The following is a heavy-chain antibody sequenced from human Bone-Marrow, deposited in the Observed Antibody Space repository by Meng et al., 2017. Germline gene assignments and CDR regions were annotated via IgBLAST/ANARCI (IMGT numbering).Heavy chain of an antibody. CDR3: ARGHSYYYYGMDV. Sequence: LRLSCTVSGGSISSGSYYWSWIRQPAGKGLEWIGRIYASGSTNYSPSLKSRVTISVDTSKNQFSLKLSSVTAADTAVYYCARGHSYYYYGMDVWGQGTTVTVSS. V-gene: IGHV4-61*02. J-gene: IGHJ6*02. CDR2: IYASGST. CDR1: GGSISSGSYY.